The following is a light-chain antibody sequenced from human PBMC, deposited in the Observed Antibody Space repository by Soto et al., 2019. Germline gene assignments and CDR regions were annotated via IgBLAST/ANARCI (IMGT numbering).Light chain of an antibody. CDR3: CSYAGRVPHV. CDR2: DVT. CDR1: SSDVGSYNL. J-gene: IGLJ1*01. Sequence: QSVLTQPASVSGSPGQSITISCTGTSSDVGSYNLVSWYQQHPGKAPKLMIYDVTQRPSGVSNRFSGSKSGNTASLTISGLQAEDEAEYYCCSYAGRVPHVFGIGTKVTVL. V-gene: IGLV2-23*02.